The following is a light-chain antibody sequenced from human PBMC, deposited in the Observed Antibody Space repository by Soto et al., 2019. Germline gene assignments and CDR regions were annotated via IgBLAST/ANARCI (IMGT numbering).Light chain of an antibody. CDR2: GAS. CDR1: QPLNNN. V-gene: IGKV3-20*01. CDR3: QQYASSPYT. J-gene: IGKJ3*01. Sequence: EIVMTQSPATLSVSPGDRATLSCRAGQPLNNNVAWYQHKPGQAPGLLIYGASRRATGIPDRFSGRESGTDFTLTITTLEPEDSAVYFCQQYASSPYTFGHTTKVD.